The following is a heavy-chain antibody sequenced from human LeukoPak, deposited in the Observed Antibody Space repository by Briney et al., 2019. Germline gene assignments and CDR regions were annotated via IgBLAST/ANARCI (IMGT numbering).Heavy chain of an antibody. Sequence: GGSLRLSCAASEFTVSSNYMSWVRQAPGKGLEWVSAISGSGGSTYYADSVKGRFTISRDNSKNTLYLQMNSLRAEDTAVYYCAKDLSYFDYWGQGTLVTVSS. V-gene: IGHV3-23*01. J-gene: IGHJ4*02. CDR2: ISGSGGST. CDR3: AKDLSYFDY. CDR1: EFTVSSNY.